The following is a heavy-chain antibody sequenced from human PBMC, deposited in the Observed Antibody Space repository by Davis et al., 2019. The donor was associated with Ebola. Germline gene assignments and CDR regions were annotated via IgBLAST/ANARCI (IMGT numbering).Heavy chain of an antibody. V-gene: IGHV3-64D*06. CDR1: GFTFSSYA. D-gene: IGHD2-2*01. CDR2: ISSNGGST. J-gene: IGHJ5*02. CDR3: VKDVLGYCISTSCSMFDP. Sequence: PGGSLRLSCSASGFTFSSYAMHWVRQAPGKGLEYVSAISSNGGSTYYADSVKGRFTISRDNSKNTLYLQMSSLRAEDTAVYYCVKDVLGYCISTSCSMFDPWGQGTLVTVSS.